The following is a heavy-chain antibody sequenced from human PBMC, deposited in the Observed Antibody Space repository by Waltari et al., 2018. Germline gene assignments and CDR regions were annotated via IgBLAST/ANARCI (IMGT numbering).Heavy chain of an antibody. CDR3: ARGNIVVVPAAVDNWFDP. D-gene: IGHD2-2*01. CDR2: IYYSGST. Sequence: QLQLQESGPGLVKPSETLSLTCTVSGGSISSSSYYWGWIRQPPGKGLEWIGSIYYSGSTYYNPSLKSRVTISVDTSKNQFSLKLSSVTAADTAVYYCARGNIVVVPAAVDNWFDPWGQGTLVTVSS. J-gene: IGHJ5*02. CDR1: GGSISSSSYY. V-gene: IGHV4-39*07.